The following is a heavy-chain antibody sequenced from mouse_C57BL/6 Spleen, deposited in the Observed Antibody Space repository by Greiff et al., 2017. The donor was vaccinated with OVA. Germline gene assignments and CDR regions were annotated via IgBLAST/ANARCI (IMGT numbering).Heavy chain of an antibody. CDR1: GYTFTSYW. D-gene: IGHD3-2*02. J-gene: IGHJ4*01. V-gene: IGHV1-64*01. CDR3: ARSRGQLRLEEDYAMDY. Sequence: QVQLQQPGAELVKPGASVKLSCKASGYTFTSYWMHWVKQRPGQGLEWIGMIHPNSGSTNYNEKFKSKATLTVDKSSSPAYMQLSSLTSEDSAVYYSARSRGQLRLEEDYAMDYGGQGTSVTVSS. CDR2: IHPNSGST.